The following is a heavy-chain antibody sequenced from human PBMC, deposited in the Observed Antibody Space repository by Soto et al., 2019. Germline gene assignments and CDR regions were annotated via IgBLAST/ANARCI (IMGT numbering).Heavy chain of an antibody. Sequence: PGGSLRLSCAASGFTFSSYAMHWVRQAPGKGLEWVSGISWNSGSIGYADSVKGRFTISRDNARNSLYLQMNSLRAEDTALYYCAKDKGGYSSAYFDYWGQGTLVTVSS. CDR3: AKDKGGYSSAYFDY. CDR1: GFTFSSYA. J-gene: IGHJ4*02. CDR2: ISWNSGSI. V-gene: IGHV3-9*01. D-gene: IGHD6-19*01.